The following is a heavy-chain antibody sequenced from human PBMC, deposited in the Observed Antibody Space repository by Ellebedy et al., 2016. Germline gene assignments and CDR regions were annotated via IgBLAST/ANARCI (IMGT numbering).Heavy chain of an antibody. CDR1: GYSFTSYW. J-gene: IGHJ3*02. V-gene: IGHV5-10-1*01. CDR2: IDPSDSYT. Sequence: GESLKISCKGSGYSFTSYWISWVRQMPGKGLEWMGRIDPSDSYTNYSPSFQGHVTISADKSISTAYLQWSSLKASDTAMYYCARRDFWSGYYSREHDAFDIWGQGTMVTVSS. D-gene: IGHD3-3*01. CDR3: ARRDFWSGYYSREHDAFDI.